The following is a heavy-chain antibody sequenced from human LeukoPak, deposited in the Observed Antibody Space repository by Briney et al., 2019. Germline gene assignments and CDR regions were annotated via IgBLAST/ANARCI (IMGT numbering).Heavy chain of an antibody. CDR2: IYWNDDK. J-gene: IGHJ5*02. CDR1: GGSISSYYW. Sequence: TLSLTCTVSGGSISSYYWSWIRQPPGKALEWLALIYWNDDKRYSPSLKSRLTITKDTSKNQVVLTMTNMDPVDTATYYCAHSSDKAQNWFDPWGQGTLVTVSS. CDR3: AHSSDKAQNWFDP. V-gene: IGHV2-5*01.